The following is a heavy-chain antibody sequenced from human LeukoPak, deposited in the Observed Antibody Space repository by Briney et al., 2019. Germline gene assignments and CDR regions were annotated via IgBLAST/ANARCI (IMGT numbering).Heavy chain of an antibody. CDR3: ARDPGSGYEEHFDY. CDR1: GFIFSDYY. J-gene: IGHJ4*02. CDR2: ISSSGSTM. D-gene: IGHD5-12*01. Sequence: GGSLRLSCAASGFIFSDYYMSWIRQAPGKGLEWVSYISSSGSTMYYTGSVKGRFTISRDNAKDSLYLQMYSLRAEDTAVYYCARDPGSGYEEHFDYWGQGTLVTVSS. V-gene: IGHV3-11*01.